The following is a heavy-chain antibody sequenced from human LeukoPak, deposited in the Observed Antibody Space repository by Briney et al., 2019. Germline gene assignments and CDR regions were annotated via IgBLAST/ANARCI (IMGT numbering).Heavy chain of an antibody. Sequence: ASVKVSCKASGHTFTAFYMHWVRQAPGQGLEWMGRINPNSGGTKYAQKFQGRVTMTTDTSINTAYLELSRLRSDDTAVYYCARGYSSSWLDYWGQGTLVTVSS. D-gene: IGHD6-13*01. V-gene: IGHV1-2*06. J-gene: IGHJ4*02. CDR2: INPNSGGT. CDR1: GHTFTAFY. CDR3: ARGYSSSWLDY.